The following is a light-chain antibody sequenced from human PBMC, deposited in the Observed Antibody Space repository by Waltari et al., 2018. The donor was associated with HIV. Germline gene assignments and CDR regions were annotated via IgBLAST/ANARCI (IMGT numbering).Light chain of an antibody. J-gene: IGLJ3*02. CDR1: TPNIGSNY. V-gene: IGLV1-47*01. CDR2: KND. CDR3: AAWDNSLGAWL. Sequence: QSVLTQPPSASGTPGQTVTISCSGSTPNIGSNYVYWFQQFPGMAPRLLIYKNDQRPSGVPDRFSGSKSGTSASLDISWLRSEDEADYYCAAWDNSLGAWLFGGGAKLTVL.